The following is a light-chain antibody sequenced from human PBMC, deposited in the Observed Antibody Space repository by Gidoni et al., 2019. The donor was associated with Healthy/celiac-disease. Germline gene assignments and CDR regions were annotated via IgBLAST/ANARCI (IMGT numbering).Light chain of an antibody. CDR1: QSVSSN. Sequence: EIVMTQSPATLSVSPGERATLSCRASQSVSSNLAWYQQKPGQAPSLLIYGASTRATGIPARCSGSGSGTEFTLTISSLQSEDFAVYYCQQYNNWLSTFGQGTKVEIK. CDR2: GAS. V-gene: IGKV3-15*01. CDR3: QQYNNWLST. J-gene: IGKJ1*01.